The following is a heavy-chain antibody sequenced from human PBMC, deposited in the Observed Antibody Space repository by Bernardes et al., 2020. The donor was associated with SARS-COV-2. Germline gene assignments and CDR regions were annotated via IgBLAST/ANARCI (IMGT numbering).Heavy chain of an antibody. V-gene: IGHV3-23*01. CDR3: ARDPITVLYESGGYYD. D-gene: IGHD3-22*01. CDR1: GFTFNLYA. Sequence: GGSLRLSCAGSGFTFNLYAMTWVRQAPGRGLEWVASINGDGGRAYYADSVKGPVTISRDNFNNILFLQMNNLRADDTALYYCARDPITVLYESGGYYDWGKGPPVPFSS. J-gene: IGHJ4*02. CDR2: INGDGGRA.